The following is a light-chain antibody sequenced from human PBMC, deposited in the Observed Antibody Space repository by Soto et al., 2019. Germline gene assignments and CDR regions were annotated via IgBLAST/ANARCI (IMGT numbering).Light chain of an antibody. Sequence: ESVLTQSPGTLPVSPGETVTLSCRASQSVSANYLAWYQQKPGQAPRLLIYDAYSRATGTPDRFSGGGSGTDFALTIRTLEPEDFAVYYCKQYSSTRQVTFGGGTKVEIK. J-gene: IGKJ4*01. CDR2: DAY. V-gene: IGKV3-20*01. CDR1: QSVSANY. CDR3: KQYSSTRQVT.